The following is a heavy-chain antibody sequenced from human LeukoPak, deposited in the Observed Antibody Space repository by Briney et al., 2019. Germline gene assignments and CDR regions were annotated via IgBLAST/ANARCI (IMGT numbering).Heavy chain of an antibody. J-gene: IGHJ4*02. CDR1: GFTFSSYG. D-gene: IGHD1-26*01. Sequence: GGSLRLSCAASGFTFSSYGMHWVRQAPGKGLEWVAVISYDGSNKYYADSVKGRFTISRDNSKNTLYLQMNSLRAEDTAVYYCAIPPGGPSSFDYWGQGTLVTVSS. CDR3: AIPPGGPSSFDY. CDR2: ISYDGSNK. V-gene: IGHV3-30*03.